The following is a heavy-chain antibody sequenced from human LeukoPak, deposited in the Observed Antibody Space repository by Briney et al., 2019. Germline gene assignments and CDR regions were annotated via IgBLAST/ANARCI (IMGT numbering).Heavy chain of an antibody. CDR1: GFPFNSYA. V-gene: IGHV3-30*04. CDR2: LSYDGSNK. D-gene: IGHD6-19*01. J-gene: IGHJ4*02. CDR3: ARDRYSSGWYGDFDC. Sequence: PGGSPRLSCAASGFPFNSYAMHWGRPAPGKGLGGGGVLSYDGSNKYYADSVKGRFTISRDNSKNTLNLQMNSLRAEDTAVYYCARDRYSSGWYGDFDCWGQGTLVTVSS.